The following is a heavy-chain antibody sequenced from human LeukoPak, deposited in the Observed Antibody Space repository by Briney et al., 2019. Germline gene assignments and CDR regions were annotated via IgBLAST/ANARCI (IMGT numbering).Heavy chain of an antibody. D-gene: IGHD3-16*01. J-gene: IGHJ4*02. CDR1: GFTFSSYA. CDR2: ISGSGAGT. V-gene: IGHV3-23*01. Sequence: GGSLRLSCAASGFTFSSYAMNWVRQAPGKGLEWVSAISGSGAGTYYADSVKGRFTISRDNAKNSLYLQVASLRGDDTATYYCAREGNDYYYDQWGQGTLVTVSP. CDR3: AREGNDYYYDQ.